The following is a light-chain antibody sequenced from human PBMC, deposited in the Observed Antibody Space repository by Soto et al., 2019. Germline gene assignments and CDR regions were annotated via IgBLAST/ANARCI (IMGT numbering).Light chain of an antibody. CDR1: QSVSSN. J-gene: IGKJ3*01. CDR2: GAS. CDR3: QQYPSFT. Sequence: EIVMTQSPATLSVSPGERATLSCRASQSVSSNLAWYQQKPCQAPMLLIYGASTRATGIPARFSGSGSGTEFTLTISSLQSEDFAVYYCQQYPSFTFGPGTKVDIK. V-gene: IGKV3-15*01.